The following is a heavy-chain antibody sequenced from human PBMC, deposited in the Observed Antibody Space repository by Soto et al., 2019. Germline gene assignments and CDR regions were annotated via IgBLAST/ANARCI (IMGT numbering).Heavy chain of an antibody. J-gene: IGHJ4*02. Sequence: GGSLRLSCSASGFTFSSYAMSWVRQAPGKGLEWVSAISGSGGSTYYADSVKGRFTISRDNSKNTLYLQMNSLRAEDTAVYYCAKYLSQRGYFDDWGQGALVTVSS. CDR3: AKYLSQRGYFDD. V-gene: IGHV3-23*01. D-gene: IGHD3-16*01. CDR1: GFTFSSYA. CDR2: ISGSGGST.